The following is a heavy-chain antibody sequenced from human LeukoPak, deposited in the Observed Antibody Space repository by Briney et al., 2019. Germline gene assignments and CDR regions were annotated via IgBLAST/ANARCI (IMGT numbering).Heavy chain of an antibody. J-gene: IGHJ4*02. V-gene: IGHV3-49*03. CDR2: IRSKAYGGTT. Sequence: GRSLRLSCTASGFTFGDYAMSWFRQAPGKGLEWVGFIRSKAYGGTTEYAASVKGRFTNSRDDSKSIAYLQMNSLKTEDTAVYYCTREYRKRKDDYWGQGTLVTVSS. CDR3: TREYRKRKDDY. CDR1: GFTFGDYA. D-gene: IGHD1-14*01.